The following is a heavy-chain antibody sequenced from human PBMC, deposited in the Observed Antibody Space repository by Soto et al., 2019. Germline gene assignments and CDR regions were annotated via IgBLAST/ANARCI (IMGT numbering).Heavy chain of an antibody. CDR3: ARARSYCSGGTCPYGMDV. V-gene: IGHV3-33*01. J-gene: IGHJ6*02. CDR1: GFTFSSFG. Sequence: GGSLRLSCAASGFTFSSFGMHWVRQAPGKGLDWVAVIWYDGSKTYYTDSVKGRFTISRDNSKNTLFLQMDTLRAEDTAVYYCARARSYCSGGTCPYGMDVWGQGTTVTVSS. D-gene: IGHD2-15*01. CDR2: IWYDGSKT.